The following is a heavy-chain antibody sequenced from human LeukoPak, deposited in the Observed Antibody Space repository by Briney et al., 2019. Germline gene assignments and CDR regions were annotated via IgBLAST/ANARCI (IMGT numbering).Heavy chain of an antibody. D-gene: IGHD5-18*01. J-gene: IGHJ3*02. CDR2: TNPSGGST. Sequence: ASVKVSCKASGYTFTSYYTHWVRQAPGQGLEWMGITNPSGGSTSYAQKFQGRVTMTEDTSTDTAYMELSSLRSEDTAVYYCATVIRRIQLWFVTSFDIWGQGTMVTVSS. V-gene: IGHV1-46*01. CDR1: GYTFTSYY. CDR3: ATVIRRIQLWFVTSFDI.